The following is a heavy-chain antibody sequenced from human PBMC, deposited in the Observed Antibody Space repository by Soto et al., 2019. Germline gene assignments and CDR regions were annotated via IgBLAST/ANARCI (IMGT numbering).Heavy chain of an antibody. CDR1: GFTFSSYA. V-gene: IGHV3-23*01. Sequence: GGSLRLSCAASGFTFSSYAMSWVRQAPGKGLEWVSAISGSGGSTYYADSVKGRFTISRDNSKNTLYLQMNSLRAEDTAVYYCAKEYIGIVVEMWTGDDAFDIWGQGTMVTVSS. D-gene: IGHD3-22*01. J-gene: IGHJ3*02. CDR2: ISGSGGST. CDR3: AKEYIGIVVEMWTGDDAFDI.